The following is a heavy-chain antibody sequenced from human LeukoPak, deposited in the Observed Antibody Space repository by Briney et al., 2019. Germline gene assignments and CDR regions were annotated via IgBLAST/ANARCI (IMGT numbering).Heavy chain of an antibody. J-gene: IGHJ4*02. V-gene: IGHV4-4*07. CDR3: ARDYYGSGSLYYFDY. Sequence: SETLSLTCTLSGGSISSYYWVCIRQPAGKGLKWIGRIYTSGSTNYNPSLKSRVTISVDKSKNQFSLKLSSVTAADTAVYYCARDYYGSGSLYYFDYWGQGTLVTVSS. CDR1: GGSISSYY. CDR2: IYTSGST. D-gene: IGHD3-10*01.